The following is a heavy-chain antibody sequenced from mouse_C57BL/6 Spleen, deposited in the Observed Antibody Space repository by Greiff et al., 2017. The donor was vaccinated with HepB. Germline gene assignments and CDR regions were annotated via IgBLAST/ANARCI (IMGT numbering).Heavy chain of an antibody. CDR2: ISSGGSYT. CDR3: ARIYYGSNLYAMDY. D-gene: IGHD1-1*01. J-gene: IGHJ4*01. Sequence: EVMLVESGGDLVKPGGSLKLSCAASGFTFSSYGMSWVRQTPDKRLEWVATISSGGSYTYYPDRVKGRFTISRDNAKNTLYLQMSSLKSEDTAMYYCARIYYGSNLYAMDYWGQGTSVTVSS. V-gene: IGHV5-6*01. CDR1: GFTFSSYG.